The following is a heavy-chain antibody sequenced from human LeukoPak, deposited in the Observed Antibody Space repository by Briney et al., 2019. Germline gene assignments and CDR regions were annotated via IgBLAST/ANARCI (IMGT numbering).Heavy chain of an antibody. J-gene: IGHJ3*02. CDR1: GFTISSYS. V-gene: IGHV3-21*01. CDR2: VSSSGRHM. Sequence: PGGSLCLSCAASGFTISSYSMNWDRQAPGKELEWVSSVSSSGRHMYYADSVKGRFTISRDNAKNSLYLQMNSLRAEDTAVYYCGRVKEASAFDIWGQGTMVTVPS. CDR3: GRVKEASAFDI. D-gene: IGHD5-12*01.